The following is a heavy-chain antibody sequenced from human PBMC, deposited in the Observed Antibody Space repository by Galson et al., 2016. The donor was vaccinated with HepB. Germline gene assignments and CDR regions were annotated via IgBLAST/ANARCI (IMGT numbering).Heavy chain of an antibody. V-gene: IGHV4-4*02. J-gene: IGHJ4*02. D-gene: IGHD4-23*01. CDR2: IYHTGST. Sequence: SETLSLTCAVSGDSISRDTWWSWVRQPPGKGLEWIGEIYHTGSTNYDPSVKNRVTISLDKSRNQFSLRLTSVTATGTAVYYCVGGKLASGWPYWGQGQLVRVSS. CDR3: VGGKLASGWPY. CDR1: GDSISRDTW.